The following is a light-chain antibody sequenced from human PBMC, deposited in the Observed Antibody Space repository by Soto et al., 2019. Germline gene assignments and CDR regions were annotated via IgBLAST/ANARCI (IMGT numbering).Light chain of an antibody. CDR3: QQYFISPPT. V-gene: IGKV3-20*01. CDR2: GAS. CDR1: QSVDNNY. J-gene: IGKJ1*01. Sequence: EIGLTQSPGTLSLSPGESATLSCRASQSVDNNYVAWYQQKPGQAPRLLIYGASTRATGTPARFSGSGSGTEFTLTISSLQAEDVAVYYCQQYFISPPTFGQGTKVDI.